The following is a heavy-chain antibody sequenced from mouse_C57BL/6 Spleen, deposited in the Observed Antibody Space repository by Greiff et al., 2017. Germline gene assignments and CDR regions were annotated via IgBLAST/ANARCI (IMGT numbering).Heavy chain of an antibody. Sequence: VKLQQPGAELVKPGASVKVSCKASGYTFTSYWMHWVKQRPGQGLEWIGRIHPSDSDTNYNQKFKGKATLTVDKSSSTAYMQLSSLTSEDSAVYYCAIHYYGRSLYYYAMDYWGQGTSVTVSS. D-gene: IGHD1-1*01. CDR1: GYTFTSYW. J-gene: IGHJ4*01. V-gene: IGHV1-74*01. CDR2: IHPSDSDT. CDR3: AIHYYGRSLYYYAMDY.